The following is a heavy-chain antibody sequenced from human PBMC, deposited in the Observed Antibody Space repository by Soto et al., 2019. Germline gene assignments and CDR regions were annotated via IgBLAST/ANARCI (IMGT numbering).Heavy chain of an antibody. CDR3: ALPNTAYGDYRH. V-gene: IGHV1-18*01. CDR1: GYTFTSYG. D-gene: IGHD4-17*01. Sequence: ASVKVSCKASGYTFTSYGISWVRQAPGQGLEWMGWISAYNGNTNYAQRLQGRVTMTIDTSTSTAYMELRSLRSDDTAVYYCALPNTAYGDYRHWGQGTLVTVPS. CDR2: ISAYNGNT. J-gene: IGHJ4*02.